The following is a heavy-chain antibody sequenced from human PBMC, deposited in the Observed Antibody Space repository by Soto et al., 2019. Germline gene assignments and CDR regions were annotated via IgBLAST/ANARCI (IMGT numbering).Heavy chain of an antibody. Sequence: PSETLSLTCAVSGGSISSSNWWSWVRQPPGKGLEWIGEIYHSGSTNYNPSLKSRVTISVDTSKNQFSLKLSSVTAADTAVYYCARDSARTYYYYGMDVWGQGTTVTVSS. J-gene: IGHJ6*02. CDR3: ARDSARTYYYYGMDV. CDR2: IYHSGST. V-gene: IGHV4-4*02. D-gene: IGHD3-10*01. CDR1: GGSISSSNW.